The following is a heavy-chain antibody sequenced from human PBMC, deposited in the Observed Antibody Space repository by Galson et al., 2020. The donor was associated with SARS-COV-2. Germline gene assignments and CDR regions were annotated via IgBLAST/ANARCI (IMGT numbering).Heavy chain of an antibody. CDR2: MYSGGST. J-gene: IGHJ5*02. CDR3: ARDLFAYGSDVNWFDP. D-gene: IGHD3-10*01. CDR1: GFSVSGNS. Sequence: GGSLRLSCAASGFSVSGNSMSWVRQAPGKGLEWVSFMYSGGSTYYADSVKGRFTISRDNSKNILYLQMNSLRAEDTAVYYCARDLFAYGSDVNWFDPWGQGTPVTVSS. V-gene: IGHV3-53*01.